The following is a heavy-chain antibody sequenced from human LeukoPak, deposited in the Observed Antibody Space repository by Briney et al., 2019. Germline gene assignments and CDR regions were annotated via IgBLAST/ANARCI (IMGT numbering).Heavy chain of an antibody. CDR3: TRDRIHYFDY. V-gene: IGHV3-49*04. J-gene: IGHJ4*02. Sequence: GGSLRLSCAASGFTVSSNYMSWVRQAPGKGLEWVGFIGSKAYGGTTEYAASVKGRFTISRDDSKSIAYLQMNSLKTEDTAVYYCTRDRIHYFDYWGQGTLVTVSS. CDR2: IGSKAYGGTT. CDR1: GFTVSSNY.